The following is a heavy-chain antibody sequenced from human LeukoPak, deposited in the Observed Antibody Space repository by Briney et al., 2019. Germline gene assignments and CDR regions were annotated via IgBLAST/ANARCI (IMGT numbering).Heavy chain of an antibody. CDR3: ARAAASTVWVY. J-gene: IGHJ4*02. CDR1: GFTFSSYS. D-gene: IGHD6-25*01. V-gene: IGHV3-21*01. CDR2: ISSSSSYI. Sequence: GGSLRLSCVASGFTFSSYSMNWVRQAPGKGLEWVSSISSSSSYIYCADSVKGRFTISRDNAKNSLYLQMNSLRAEDTAVYYCARAAASTVWVYWGQGTLVTVSS.